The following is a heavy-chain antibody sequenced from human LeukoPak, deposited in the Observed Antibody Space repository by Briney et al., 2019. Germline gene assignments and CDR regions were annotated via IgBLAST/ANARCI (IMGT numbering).Heavy chain of an antibody. J-gene: IGHJ4*02. CDR1: GGTFSSYA. V-gene: IGHV1-69*06. CDR3: ARAYSGYDLDY. Sequence: RWASVKVSCKVSGGTFSSYAISWVRQAPGQGLEWMGGIIPIFGTANYAQKFQGRVTITADKSTSTAYMELSSLRSEDTAVYYCARAYSGYDLDYWGQGTLVTVSS. D-gene: IGHD5-12*01. CDR2: IIPIFGTA.